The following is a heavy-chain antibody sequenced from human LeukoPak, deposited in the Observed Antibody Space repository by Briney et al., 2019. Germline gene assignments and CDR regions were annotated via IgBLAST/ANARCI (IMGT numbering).Heavy chain of an antibody. CDR3: AKDLFGHSEQTT. J-gene: IGHJ5*02. CDR2: IRYDGSNK. D-gene: IGHD2-21*01. V-gene: IGHV3-30*02. CDR1: GFTFSTYG. Sequence: GRSLRLSCAASGFTFSTYGMHWVRQAPGKGLEWVAFIRYDGSNKYYADSVKGRFTISRDNSKNTLYLQMNSLRAEDTAVYYCAKDLFGHSEQTTWGQGTLVTVSS.